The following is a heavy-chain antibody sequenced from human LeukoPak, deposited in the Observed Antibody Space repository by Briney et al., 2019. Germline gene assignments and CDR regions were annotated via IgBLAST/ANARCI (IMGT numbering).Heavy chain of an antibody. V-gene: IGHV1-69*05. D-gene: IGHD2-21*01. CDR3: ARDDSDIVASDH. J-gene: IGHJ4*02. CDR1: GGTFSSYA. CDR2: IIPKFGTA. Sequence: SVKVSCKASGGTFSSYAISWVRQAPGQGLEWMGGIIPKFGTAHYAQKFQGRVTLTTDESTSTAYMEMSSLRSDDTAVYYCARDDSDIVASDHWGQGTRVTVSS.